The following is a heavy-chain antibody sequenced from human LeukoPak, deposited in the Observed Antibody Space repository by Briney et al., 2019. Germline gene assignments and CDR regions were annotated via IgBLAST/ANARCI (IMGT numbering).Heavy chain of an antibody. CDR1: GFTFSSYS. CDR2: ISSSGSTI. CDR3: AREDCSSTSCLYAVFDY. Sequence: PGGSLRLSCAASGFTFSSYSMNWVRQAPGKGLEWVSYISSSGSTIYYADSVKGRFTISRDNAKNSLYLQMNSLRAEDTAVYYCAREDCSSTSCLYAVFDYWGQGTLVTVSS. J-gene: IGHJ4*02. D-gene: IGHD2-2*01. V-gene: IGHV3-48*04.